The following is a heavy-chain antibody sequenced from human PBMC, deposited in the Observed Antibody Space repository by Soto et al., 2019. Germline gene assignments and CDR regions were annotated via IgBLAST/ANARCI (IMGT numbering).Heavy chain of an antibody. CDR3: ARSPIYYYYAFDA. J-gene: IGHJ6*02. CDR2: IYYTRST. D-gene: IGHD3-22*01. V-gene: IGHV4-61*08. CDR1: GGPVSSGDYF. Sequence: SETLSLTCTVSGGPVSSGDYFWSWLRQSPGKRLESMAYIYYTRSTNYNPSLKGRAPISLDTSRSQVSLTLTSMTAAYAALYYCARSPIYYYYAFDAWGQGTAVTVSS.